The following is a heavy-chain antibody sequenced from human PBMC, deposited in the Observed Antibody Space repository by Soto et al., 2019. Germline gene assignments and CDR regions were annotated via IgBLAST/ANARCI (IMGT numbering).Heavy chain of an antibody. Sequence: PGGSLRLXCVASGFTFSSYGMHWVRQAPGKGLEWVAIISYDGSNKYYADSVKGRFTISRDNSKNTLYLQMNSLRAEDTAVYYCAKDLATVTTGWVYYYYGMDVWGQGTTVTVPS. J-gene: IGHJ6*02. CDR2: ISYDGSNK. D-gene: IGHD4-17*01. CDR3: AKDLATVTTGWVYYYYGMDV. CDR1: GFTFSSYG. V-gene: IGHV3-30*18.